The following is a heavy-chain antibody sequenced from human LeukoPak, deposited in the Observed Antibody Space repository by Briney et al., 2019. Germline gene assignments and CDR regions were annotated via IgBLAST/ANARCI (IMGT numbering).Heavy chain of an antibody. Sequence: PSETLSLTCTVSGGSISSGDYSWSWIRQPPGKGLEWIGYIYYSGSTYYNPSLKSRVTISVDTSKNQFSLKLSSVTAADTAVYYCAFNPYYDSSGSLWYWGQGTLVTVSS. V-gene: IGHV4-30-4*01. CDR2: IYYSGST. CDR3: AFNPYYDSSGSLWY. J-gene: IGHJ4*02. CDR1: GGSISSGDYS. D-gene: IGHD3-22*01.